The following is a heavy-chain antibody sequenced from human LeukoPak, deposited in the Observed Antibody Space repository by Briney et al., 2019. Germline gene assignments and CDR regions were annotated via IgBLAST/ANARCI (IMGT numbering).Heavy chain of an antibody. D-gene: IGHD3-22*01. J-gene: IGHJ1*01. CDR1: EFTFSNFW. V-gene: IGHV3-23*01. CDR2: ISGSGGTT. CDR3: AKEEGYYYDSGGYYVEYFQH. Sequence: GGSLRLSCSASEFTFSNFWMSWVRQAPGKGLEWVSAISGSGGTTYYADSVKGRFTFSRDNSKNTLYLQMNSLRAEDTAVYYCAKEEGYYYDSGGYYVEYFQHWGQGTLVTVSS.